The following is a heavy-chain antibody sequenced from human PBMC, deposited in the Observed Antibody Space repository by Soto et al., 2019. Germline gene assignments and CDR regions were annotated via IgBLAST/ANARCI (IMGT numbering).Heavy chain of an antibody. CDR1: GGPFSSYA. CDR3: ARLIGYCSRTSCYTKIAARSIGMDV. CDR2: IIPIFGTA. V-gene: IGHV1-69*06. D-gene: IGHD2-2*02. Sequence: SVKVSYKASGGPFSSYAISWVGQAPGQGLEWMGGIIPIFGTANYAQKFQGRVTITADKSTSTAYMELSSLRSEDTAVYYCARLIGYCSRTSCYTKIAARSIGMDVWGQGTTVTVSS. J-gene: IGHJ6*02.